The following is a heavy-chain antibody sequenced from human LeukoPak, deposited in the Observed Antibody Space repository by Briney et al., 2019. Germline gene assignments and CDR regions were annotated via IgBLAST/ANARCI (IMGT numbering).Heavy chain of an antibody. J-gene: IGHJ2*01. Sequence: AASVKVSCKASGYIFSNYAMNWVRQAPGQGLEWMGWINAGNGNTKYSQKFQGRVTMTRNTSISTAYMELSSLRSEDTAVYYCARAETSHDYGDYTLDWYFDLWGRGTLVTVSS. V-gene: IGHV1-3*01. CDR3: ARAETSHDYGDYTLDWYFDL. CDR1: GYIFSNYA. D-gene: IGHD4-17*01. CDR2: INAGNGNT.